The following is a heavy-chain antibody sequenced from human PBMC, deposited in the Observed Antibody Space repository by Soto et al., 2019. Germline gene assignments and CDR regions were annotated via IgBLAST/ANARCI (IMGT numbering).Heavy chain of an antibody. J-gene: IGHJ6*02. V-gene: IGHV3-33*08. CDR1: GFPFSSYG. Sequence: PGGSLRLSCAASGFPFSSYGMHWVRQAPGKGLEWVAVIWYDGSNKYYADSVKGRFTISRDNSKNTLYLQMNSLRAEDTAVYYCARDMLLWFGEWAYYYYGLDVWGQGTTVTVSS. D-gene: IGHD3-10*01. CDR3: ARDMLLWFGEWAYYYYGLDV. CDR2: IWYDGSNK.